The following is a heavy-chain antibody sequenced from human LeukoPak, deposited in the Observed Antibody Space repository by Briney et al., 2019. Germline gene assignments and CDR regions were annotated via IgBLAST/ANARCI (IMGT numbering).Heavy chain of an antibody. Sequence: ASVKVSCKASGYTFTSYYMHWVRQAPGQGLEWMGIINPSGGSTSYAQKFQGRVTMTRDTSTSTVYMELSSLRSKDTAVYYCARDFSYGDASEGMDVWGQGTTVTVSS. CDR2: INPSGGST. CDR1: GYTFTSYY. V-gene: IGHV1-46*01. J-gene: IGHJ6*02. D-gene: IGHD4-17*01. CDR3: ARDFSYGDASEGMDV.